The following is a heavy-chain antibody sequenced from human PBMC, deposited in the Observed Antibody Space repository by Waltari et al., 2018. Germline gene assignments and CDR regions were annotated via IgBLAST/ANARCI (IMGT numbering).Heavy chain of an antibody. CDR1: GFTFTTYW. D-gene: IGHD3-3*01. J-gene: IGHJ5*02. CDR2: INQEGSQK. CDR3: ARGGVDGVDRATWWFDP. V-gene: IGHV3-7*03. Sequence: EGQLVESGGGLAQPGGSLRLSCAASGFTFTTYWMSWVRQAPGKGLEWVAKINQEGSQKYYVDSAKGRFTISRDNAKNSLYLQLSRLRVEDTALYYCARGGVDGVDRATWWFDPWGQGTLVTVSA.